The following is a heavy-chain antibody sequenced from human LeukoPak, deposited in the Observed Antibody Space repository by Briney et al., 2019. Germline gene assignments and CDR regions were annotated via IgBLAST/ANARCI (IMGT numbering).Heavy chain of an antibody. Sequence: GESPKISCKGSGYSFSSYWIAWVRQMPGKGLEWMGIIYPGDSDTTYSPSFQGQVTISADKSISTAYLQWSSLKASDTAMYFCARRRSSTLIDYWGQGTLVTVSS. CDR1: GYSFSSYW. J-gene: IGHJ4*02. CDR2: IYPGDSDT. CDR3: ARRRSSTLIDY. D-gene: IGHD3-10*01. V-gene: IGHV5-51*01.